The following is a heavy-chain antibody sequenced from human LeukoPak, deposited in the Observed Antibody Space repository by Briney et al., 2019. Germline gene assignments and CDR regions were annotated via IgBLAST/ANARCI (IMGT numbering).Heavy chain of an antibody. CDR3: VRDRPINWNYRFGAFDI. CDR2: ISGSGGST. J-gene: IGHJ3*02. CDR1: GFTFSSYA. Sequence: PGGSLRLSCAASGFTFSSYAMSWVRQAPGKGLEWVSAISGSGGSTYYADSVKGRFTISRDNSKNTLYLQMNSLRAEDTAVYYCVRDRPINWNYRFGAFDIWGQGTMVTVSS. V-gene: IGHV3-23*01. D-gene: IGHD1-7*01.